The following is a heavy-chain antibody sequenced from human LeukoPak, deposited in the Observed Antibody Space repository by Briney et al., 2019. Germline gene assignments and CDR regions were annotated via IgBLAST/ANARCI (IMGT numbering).Heavy chain of an antibody. J-gene: IGHJ4*02. CDR2: IYTSGST. V-gene: IGHV4-4*07. D-gene: IGHD3-22*01. Sequence: SETLSLTCTVSGGSISSYYWSWIRQPAGKGLEWIGRIYTSGSTNYNPSLKSRVTMSVDTSKNQFSLKLSSVTAADTAVYYCARGVHYYDSSGPTKFDYWGQGTLVTVS. CDR3: ARGVHYYDSSGPTKFDY. CDR1: GGSISSYY.